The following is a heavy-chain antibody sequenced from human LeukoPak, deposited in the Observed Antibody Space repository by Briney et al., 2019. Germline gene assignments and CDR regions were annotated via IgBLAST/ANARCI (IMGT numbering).Heavy chain of an antibody. CDR3: ARNSYGERFGELWD. J-gene: IGHJ4*02. CDR2: IYHSGST. Sequence: PSETLSLTCAVSGGSISSGGYSWSWIRQPPGEGLEWIGYIYHSGSTYYNPSLKSRVTISVDTSKNQFSLKLSSVTAAGTAVYYCARNSYGERFGELWDWGQGTLVTVSS. D-gene: IGHD3-10*01. CDR1: GGSISSGGYS. V-gene: IGHV4-30-2*01.